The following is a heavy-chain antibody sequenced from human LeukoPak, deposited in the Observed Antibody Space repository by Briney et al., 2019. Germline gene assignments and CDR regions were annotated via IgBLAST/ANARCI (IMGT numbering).Heavy chain of an antibody. Sequence: GGCLRLSRAASVFTLSTFTINGVPHAPGKGRECGSSLTFSGSTILYADSVRGGFTVPRDNPKNSLYLQVYSLTVGDRATFYCARLRMGRFSTSCFYYWGQGSLVTASS. V-gene: IGHV3-48*04. CDR3: ARLRMGRFSTSCFYY. D-gene: IGHD6-13*01. J-gene: IGHJ4*02. CDR1: VFTLSTFT. CDR2: LTFSGSTI.